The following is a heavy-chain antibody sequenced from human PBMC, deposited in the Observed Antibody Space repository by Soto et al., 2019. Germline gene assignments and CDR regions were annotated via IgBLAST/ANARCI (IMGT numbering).Heavy chain of an antibody. CDR2: IIPIFGTA. D-gene: IGHD6-13*01. CDR1: GGTFSSYA. J-gene: IGHJ5*02. CDR3: ARHLTGYSSSWAENWLDP. V-gene: IGHV1-69*13. Sequence: ASVKVSCKASGGTFSSYAISWVRQAPGQGLEWMGGIIPIFGTANYAQKFQGRVTITADESISTAYLQWSSLKASDTAMYYCARHLTGYSSSWAENWLDPWGQGTLVTVSS.